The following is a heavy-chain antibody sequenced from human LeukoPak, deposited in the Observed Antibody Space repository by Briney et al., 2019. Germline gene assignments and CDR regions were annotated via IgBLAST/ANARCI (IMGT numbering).Heavy chain of an antibody. CDR1: GGSISSYY. CDR3: ARHYCSGGNCYYFDH. CDR2: IYYRGTS. Sequence: PSETLSLTCTVSGGSISSYYWSWLRQPPGQGLEWIGFIYYRGTSNYNPSLMSGVTMSVDTSKNQVSLKLSSVTAADTAVYYCARHYCSGGNCYYFDHWGQGTLVTVSS. V-gene: IGHV4-59*08. D-gene: IGHD2-15*01. J-gene: IGHJ4*02.